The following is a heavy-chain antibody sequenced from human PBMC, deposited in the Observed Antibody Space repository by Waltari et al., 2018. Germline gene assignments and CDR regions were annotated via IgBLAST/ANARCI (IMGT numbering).Heavy chain of an antibody. CDR1: GFSASNYG. CDR2: IWYDGTKA. CDR3: ARDLSFGSLDY. V-gene: IGHV3-33*07. Sequence: QVHLVESGGSVVQPGTSLRLSCAASGFSASNYGMFWVRQSPGKGLGWVALIWYDGTKANYEDSVKGRFTISKDNSKNTLFLQMNSLRDGDTAVYFCARDLSFGSLDYGGQGTLVTVSS. D-gene: IGHD3-10*01. J-gene: IGHJ4*02.